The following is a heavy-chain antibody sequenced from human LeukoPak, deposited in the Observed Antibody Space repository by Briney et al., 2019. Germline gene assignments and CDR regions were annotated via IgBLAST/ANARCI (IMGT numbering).Heavy chain of an antibody. CDR2: ISYDGSNK. J-gene: IGHJ4*02. Sequence: GGSLRLSCAASGFTFSSYAMHWVRQAPGKGLEWVAVISYDGSNKYYADSVKGRLTISRDNSKNTLYLQMNSLRAEDTAVYYCARAAWDYYDSSGYYYDYWGQGTLSPSPQ. CDR1: GFTFSSYA. CDR3: ARAAWDYYDSSGYYYDY. V-gene: IGHV3-30-3*01. D-gene: IGHD3-22*01.